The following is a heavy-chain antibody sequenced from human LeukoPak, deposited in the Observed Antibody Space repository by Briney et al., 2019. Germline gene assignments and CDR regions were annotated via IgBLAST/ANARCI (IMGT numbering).Heavy chain of an antibody. CDR2: ISDDGSTK. J-gene: IGHJ4*02. V-gene: IGHV3-48*03. CDR1: GLTFSGFE. CDR3: ARRFRD. Sequence: GGSLRLFCVGSGLTFSGFELNWVRQAPGKGLDWVSYISDDGSTKTYGDSVEGRFTISRDNAKNTLSLQMNSLRLEDTGVYYCARRFRDWGRGILVTVSS.